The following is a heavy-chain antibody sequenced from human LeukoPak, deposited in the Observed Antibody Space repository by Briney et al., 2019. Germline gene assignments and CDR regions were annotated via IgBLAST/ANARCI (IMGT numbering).Heavy chain of an antibody. Sequence: PGGSLKLSCAASGFTFSASPIHWVRQASGKGLEWVGRITAKHATAYSATVKGRFTISRDDSKYTTCLQMNSLETEDTAVYYCAREGCGDTSCYTNDYWGQGTRVIVSS. CDR1: GFTFSASP. D-gene: IGHD2-2*02. J-gene: IGHJ4*02. CDR2: ITAKHAT. CDR3: AREGCGDTSCYTNDY. V-gene: IGHV3-73*01.